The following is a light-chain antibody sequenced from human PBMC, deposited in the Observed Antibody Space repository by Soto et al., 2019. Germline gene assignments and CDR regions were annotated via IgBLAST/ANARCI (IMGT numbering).Light chain of an antibody. CDR1: QSVASN. CDR3: QQYHNWPPQYT. V-gene: IGKV3-15*01. Sequence: EIVMTQSPASLSVSPGDGATLSCRPSQSVASNVAWYQQKPGQGPRLLIHGATTRAVGVPARFSGSGSGTDFTLTINGLQSEDFAVYYCQQYHNWPPQYTFGQGTKLQI. CDR2: GAT. J-gene: IGKJ2*01.